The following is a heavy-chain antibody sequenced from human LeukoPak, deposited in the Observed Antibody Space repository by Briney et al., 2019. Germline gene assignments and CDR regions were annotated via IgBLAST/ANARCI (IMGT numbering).Heavy chain of an antibody. D-gene: IGHD5-18*01. Sequence: PGGSLRLSCAASGFIFSGYAMNWVRQAPGKGLEWVSTIYSGGTTYYADSVMGRFTISRHNSRNTLYLQMNSLRAEDTAVYYCARVDTVMAYYFDLWGQGTLVTVSS. CDR1: GFIFSGYA. CDR2: IYSGGTT. J-gene: IGHJ4*02. V-gene: IGHV3-53*04. CDR3: ARVDTVMAYYFDL.